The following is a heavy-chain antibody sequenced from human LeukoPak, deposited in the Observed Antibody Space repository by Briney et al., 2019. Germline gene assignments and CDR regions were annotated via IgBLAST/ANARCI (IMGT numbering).Heavy chain of an antibody. J-gene: IGHJ4*02. CDR3: ARGSAY. Sequence: SETLSLTCTVSGASVSSGSYYWSWIRQPPGTGLEWIGYIYNSGSTNYNPSLKSRVTILVDTSKNQFSLKLSSVTAADTAVYYCARGSAYWGQGTLVTVSS. V-gene: IGHV4-61*01. CDR1: GASVSSGSYY. D-gene: IGHD3-3*01. CDR2: IYNSGST.